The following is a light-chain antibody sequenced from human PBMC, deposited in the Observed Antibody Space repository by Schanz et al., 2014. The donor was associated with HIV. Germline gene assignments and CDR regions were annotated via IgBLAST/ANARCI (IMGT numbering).Light chain of an antibody. Sequence: QSVLTQPPSLSGAPGQWVTVSCSGGSSNIGAGYDVHWYQQLPGTAPKLLIYGDNNRPSGVPDRFSGSKSGTSASLAISGLQSDDEADYYCAGWDDGLNGWVFGGGTKLTVL. CDR1: SSNIGAGYD. CDR3: AGWDDGLNGWV. V-gene: IGLV1-40*01. J-gene: IGLJ3*02. CDR2: GDN.